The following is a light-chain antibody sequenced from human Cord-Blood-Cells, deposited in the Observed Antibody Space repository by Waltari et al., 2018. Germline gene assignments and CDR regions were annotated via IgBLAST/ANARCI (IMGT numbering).Light chain of an antibody. V-gene: IGKV1-5*01. CDR3: QQYNSYSVYT. Sequence: DIQMTQSPSTLSASVGDRVTITCRASQSISSWLAWYQQKPGKAPKLLIYDASSLESGVPSRYSGSGSWTEFTLTISSLQPDDFATYYCQQYNSYSVYTFGQGTKLDIK. J-gene: IGKJ2*01. CDR2: DAS. CDR1: QSISSW.